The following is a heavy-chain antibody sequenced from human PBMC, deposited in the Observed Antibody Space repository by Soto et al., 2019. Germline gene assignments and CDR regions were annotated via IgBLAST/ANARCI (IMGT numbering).Heavy chain of an antibody. J-gene: IGHJ6*02. CDR3: ARDNDRLQLGGNYYYILDV. Sequence: QVQLVQSGAEMKEPGSSVKVSCKTSVGTFSSSAISWLRQAPGQGLEWMGGIIPLFRTPDYAQKFQGRVTXAXDXATSTAYMELSSLRSEDTAVYYCARDNDRLQLGGNYYYILDVWGQGTTITVSS. V-gene: IGHV1-69*05. CDR2: IIPLFRTP. CDR1: VGTFSSSA. D-gene: IGHD4-4*01.